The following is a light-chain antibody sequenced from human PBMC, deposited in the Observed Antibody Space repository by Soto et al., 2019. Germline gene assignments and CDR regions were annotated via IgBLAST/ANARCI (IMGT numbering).Light chain of an antibody. V-gene: IGLV2-14*01. CDR1: SSDVGSYDY. Sequence: QSALTQPASVSGSPGQSITISCTGTSSDVGSYDYVSWYQQHPGKAPKLMIYEVSKRPSGVSNRFAGSKSGNTSSLTISVLQAEDEDDYCCSSYTSSGTYVFGAGTKLTVL. J-gene: IGLJ1*01. CDR3: SSYTSSGTYV. CDR2: EVS.